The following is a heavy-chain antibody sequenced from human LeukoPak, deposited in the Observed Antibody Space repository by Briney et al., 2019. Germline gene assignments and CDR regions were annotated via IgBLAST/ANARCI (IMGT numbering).Heavy chain of an antibody. V-gene: IGHV3-11*04. J-gene: IGHJ4*02. Sequence: PGGSLRLSCTASGFTFSDFYMSWIRQAPGKGLEWITYISGTSTAIHYADSVKGRFTISRDNAKNSLYLQMNSLRDEDTAVYYCATSTGGYVELDYWGQGTLVSVSS. D-gene: IGHD5-12*01. CDR2: ISGTSTAI. CDR3: ATSTGGYVELDY. CDR1: GFTFSDFY.